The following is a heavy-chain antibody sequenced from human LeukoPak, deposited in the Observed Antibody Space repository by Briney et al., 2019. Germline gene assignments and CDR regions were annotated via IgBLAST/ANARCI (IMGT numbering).Heavy chain of an antibody. CDR1: GYSISSGYY. Sequence: SETLSLTCTVSGYSISSGYYWGWIRQPPGKGLEWIGSGSTYYNPSLKSRVTISVDTSKNQFSLKLSSVTAADTAVYYCARAVAGPLGVVAFDIWGQGTMVTVSS. D-gene: IGHD6-19*01. V-gene: IGHV4-38-2*02. CDR2: SGST. J-gene: IGHJ3*02. CDR3: ARAVAGPLGVVAFDI.